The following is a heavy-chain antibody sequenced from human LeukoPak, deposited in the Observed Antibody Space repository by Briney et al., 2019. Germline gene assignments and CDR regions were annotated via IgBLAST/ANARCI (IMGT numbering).Heavy chain of an antibody. D-gene: IGHD1-26*01. J-gene: IGHJ4*02. CDR2: INKDGGEK. Sequence: GGSLRLSCAASGFSLANVWLHWIRQAPGKGLEWVANINKDGGEKYYVDSVKGRFTISRDNAKNSLYLQMNSLRADDTAVYYCVKDSPPRYSGSPPAYWGQGTLVTVSS. CDR1: GFSLANVW. V-gene: IGHV3-7*03. CDR3: VKDSPPRYSGSPPAY.